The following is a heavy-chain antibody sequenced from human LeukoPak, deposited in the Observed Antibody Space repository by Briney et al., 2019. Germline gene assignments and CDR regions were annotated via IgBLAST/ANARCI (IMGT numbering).Heavy chain of an antibody. CDR3: ARVGLLWFGELPGPWYFDL. Sequence: PSQTLSLTCTVSGGSISSGDYYWSWIRQPPGKGLEWIGYIYYSGSTYYNPSLKSRVTISVGTSKNQFSLKLSSVTAADTAVYYCARVGLLWFGELPGPWYFDLWGRGTLVTVSS. D-gene: IGHD3-10*01. V-gene: IGHV4-30-4*08. CDR1: GGSISSGDYY. J-gene: IGHJ2*01. CDR2: IYYSGST.